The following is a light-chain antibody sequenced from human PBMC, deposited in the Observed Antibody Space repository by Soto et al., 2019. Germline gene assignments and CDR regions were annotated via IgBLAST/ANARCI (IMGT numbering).Light chain of an antibody. CDR3: NSYAGSNNVI. V-gene: IGLV2-8*01. J-gene: IGLJ2*01. CDR1: SSDVGGYNY. CDR2: EVN. Sequence: QSVLTQPPSASGSPGQSVTISCTGTSSDVGGYNYVSWYQQHPGKAPKLMIYEVNKRPSGVPDRFSGSKSGNTASLTVSGLQAEDEVDYYCNSYAGSNNVIFGGGTKVTVL.